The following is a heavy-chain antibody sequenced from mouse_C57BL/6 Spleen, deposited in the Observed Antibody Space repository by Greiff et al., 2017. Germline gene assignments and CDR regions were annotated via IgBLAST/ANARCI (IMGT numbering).Heavy chain of an antibody. CDR2: IDPSDSET. CDR3: ARDDYDAWFAY. CDR1: GYTFTSYW. D-gene: IGHD2-4*01. Sequence: VQLQQPGAELVRPGSSVKLSCKASGYTFTSYWMHWVKQRPIQGLEWIGNIDPSDSETHYNQKFKDKATLTVDKSSSTAYMQLSSLTSEDSAVYYCARDDYDAWFAYWGQGTLVTVSA. J-gene: IGHJ3*01. V-gene: IGHV1-52*01.